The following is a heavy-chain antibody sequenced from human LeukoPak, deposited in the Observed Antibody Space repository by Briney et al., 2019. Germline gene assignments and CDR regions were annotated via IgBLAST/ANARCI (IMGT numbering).Heavy chain of an antibody. J-gene: IGHJ3*02. CDR2: IYYSGST. D-gene: IGHD2-15*01. Sequence: SETLSLTCTVSGGSISSSSYYWGWIRQPPGKGLEWIGSIYYSGSTYCNPSLKSRVTISVDTSNNKFSLKLTSLTAADTAVYYCVRHLSAGRPAFDIWGQGTMVTVSS. V-gene: IGHV4-39*01. CDR3: VRHLSAGRPAFDI. CDR1: GGSISSSSYY.